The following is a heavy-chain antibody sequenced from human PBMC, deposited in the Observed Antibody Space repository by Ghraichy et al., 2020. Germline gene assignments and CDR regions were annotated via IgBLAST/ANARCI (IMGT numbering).Heavy chain of an antibody. J-gene: IGHJ6*02. D-gene: IGHD6-19*01. CDR1: GFTFSSYS. CDR2: ISSSSSYI. CDR3: ARDHLWSYSSGPGPRNYYYGMDV. V-gene: IGHV3-21*01. Sequence: GGSLRLSCAASGFTFSSYSMNWVRQAPGKGLEWVSSISSSSSYIYYADSVKGRFTISRDNAKNSLYLQMNSLRAEDTAVYYCARDHLWSYSSGPGPRNYYYGMDVWGQGTTVTVSS.